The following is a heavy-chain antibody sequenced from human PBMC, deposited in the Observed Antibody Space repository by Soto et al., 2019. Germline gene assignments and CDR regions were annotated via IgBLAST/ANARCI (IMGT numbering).Heavy chain of an antibody. CDR3: ARRRRHSNYDWFDP. D-gene: IGHD4-4*01. CDR2: INHSGST. V-gene: IGHV4-34*01. Sequence: SETLSLTCAVYGGSFSGYYWSWIRQPPGKGLEWIGEINHSGSTNYNPSLKSRVTISVDTSKNQFSLKLSSVTAADTAVYYCARRRRHSNYDWFDPWGQGTLVTVSS. CDR1: GGSFSGYY. J-gene: IGHJ5*02.